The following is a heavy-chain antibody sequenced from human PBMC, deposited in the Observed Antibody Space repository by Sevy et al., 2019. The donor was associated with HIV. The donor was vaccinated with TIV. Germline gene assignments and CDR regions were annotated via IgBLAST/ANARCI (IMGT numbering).Heavy chain of an antibody. Sequence: GGSLRLSCAASGFTFSSYAMHWVRQAPGKGLEWVAVISYDGSNKYYVDSLNGRFTSSRENSKNTQYLQMNSARAEDTAVYYCARRLSTTGTTPSFDYWGQGTLVTVS. J-gene: IGHJ4*02. CDR3: ARRLSTTGTTPSFDY. CDR1: GFTFSSYA. D-gene: IGHD1-1*01. V-gene: IGHV3-30*04. CDR2: ISYDGSNK.